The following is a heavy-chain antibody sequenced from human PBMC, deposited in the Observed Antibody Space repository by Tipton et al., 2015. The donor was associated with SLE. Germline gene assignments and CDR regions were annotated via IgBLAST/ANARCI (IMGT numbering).Heavy chain of an antibody. D-gene: IGHD5-12*01. Sequence: LSLTCSFSGASISSPYCSWIRQPPGQGLEWIGFVSYSGNTHYNPSLQSRLTISVDRSKNQFSLNLRSVTAADTAVYFCAKSGGSGYNFWGQGILVTVSS. CDR2: VSYSGNT. CDR3: AKSGGSGYNF. J-gene: IGHJ4*02. V-gene: IGHV4-59*08. CDR1: GASISSPY.